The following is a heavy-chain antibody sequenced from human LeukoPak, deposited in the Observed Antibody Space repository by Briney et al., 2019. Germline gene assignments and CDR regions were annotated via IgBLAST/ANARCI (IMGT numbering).Heavy chain of an antibody. CDR1: GFTFSSYS. J-gene: IGHJ4*02. V-gene: IGHV3-21*01. CDR3: ARDGYNPPAFDY. Sequence: GGSLRLSCAASGFTFSSYSMNWVRQAPGKGLEWVSSISSSSSCIYYADSVKGRYTISRDNAKNSLYLQMNSLRAEDTAVYYCARDGYNPPAFDYWGQGTLVTVSS. D-gene: IGHD5-24*01. CDR2: ISSSSSCI.